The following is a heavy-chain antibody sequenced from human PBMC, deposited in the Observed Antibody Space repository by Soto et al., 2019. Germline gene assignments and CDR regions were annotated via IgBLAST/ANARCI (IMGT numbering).Heavy chain of an antibody. D-gene: IGHD6-19*01. CDR1: GFTFSTYA. Sequence: GGSLRLSCAASGFTFSTYAMSWVRQAPGKGLEWVSAISDSGGRTYYVDSVKGRFTISRDNSKNTLYLQMNSLRAEDTAVYFCAKELVNSGWTYFDYWGQGTLVTVSS. V-gene: IGHV3-23*01. J-gene: IGHJ4*02. CDR3: AKELVNSGWTYFDY. CDR2: ISDSGGRT.